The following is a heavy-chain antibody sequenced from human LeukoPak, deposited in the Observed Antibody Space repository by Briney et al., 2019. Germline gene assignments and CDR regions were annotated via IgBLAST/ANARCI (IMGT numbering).Heavy chain of an antibody. V-gene: IGHV1-69*13. D-gene: IGHD4-17*01. J-gene: IGHJ5*02. CDR2: IIPIFGTA. Sequence: ASVKVSCKASGGTFSSYAISWVRQAPGQGLEWMGGIIPIFGTANYAQKFQGRVTITADESTSTAYMELSSLRSEDTAVYYCALNTVTTFEWFDPWGQGTLVTVSS. CDR1: GGTFSSYA. CDR3: ALNTVTTFEWFDP.